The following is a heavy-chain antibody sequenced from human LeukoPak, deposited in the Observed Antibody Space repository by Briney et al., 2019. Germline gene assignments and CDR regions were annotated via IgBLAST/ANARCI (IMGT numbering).Heavy chain of an antibody. D-gene: IGHD4-17*01. V-gene: IGHV3-53*01. CDR2: IYGGGET. CDR1: GYTFADHG. J-gene: IGHJ4*02. CDR3: ARGRLGYGDYDY. Sequence: GGSLRLSCAGSGYTFADHGMSWVRQAPGKGPEWVSVIYGGGETYYADSVKGRFTISRDNSKNMLYLQMNSLRAEDTAVYYCARGRLGYGDYDYWGQGTLVTVSS.